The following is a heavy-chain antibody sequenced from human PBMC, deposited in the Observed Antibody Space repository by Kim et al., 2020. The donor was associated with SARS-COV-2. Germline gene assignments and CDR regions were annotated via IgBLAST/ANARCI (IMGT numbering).Heavy chain of an antibody. CDR1: GFTFSSYA. V-gene: IGHV3-30*04. Sequence: GGSLRLSCAASGFTFSSYAMHWVRQAPGKGLEWVAVISYDGSNKYYADSVKGRFTISRDNSKNTLYLQMNNLRAEDTAVYYCARGGGGSYVYSLAGYWGQGTLVTVSS. CDR3: ARGGGGSYVYSLAGY. J-gene: IGHJ4*02. CDR2: ISYDGSNK. D-gene: IGHD1-26*01.